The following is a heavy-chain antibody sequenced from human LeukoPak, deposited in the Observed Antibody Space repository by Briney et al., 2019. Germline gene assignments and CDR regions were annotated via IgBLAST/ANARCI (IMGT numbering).Heavy chain of an antibody. CDR1: GFTFSVHY. J-gene: IGHJ4*02. CDR3: ARVGIVGATGYFDN. D-gene: IGHD1-26*01. CDR2: LRNKANSYTT. Sequence: GGSLRLSCAASGFTFSVHYMDWVRQAPGKGLEWVGRLRNKANSYTTEYAASVKGRFIISRDDSKNSLYLRMNSLKTEDTAVYDCARVGIVGATGYFDNWGQGTLVTVSS. V-gene: IGHV3-72*01.